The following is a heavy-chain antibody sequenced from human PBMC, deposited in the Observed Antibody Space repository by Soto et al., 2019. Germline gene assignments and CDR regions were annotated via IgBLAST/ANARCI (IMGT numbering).Heavy chain of an antibody. V-gene: IGHV1-3*01. J-gene: IGHJ5*02. CDR3: ARGIATGQLDP. D-gene: IGHD2-15*01. CDR2: INPDNGDT. CDR1: GYTFTRYT. Sequence: ASVKVSCKASGYTFTRYTMNWVRQAPGQRLEWMGWINPDNGDTKSSQKFQDRVIITRDTSASTAYMDLSSLRSEDTAVYYCARGIATGQLDPWGQGTLVTVSS.